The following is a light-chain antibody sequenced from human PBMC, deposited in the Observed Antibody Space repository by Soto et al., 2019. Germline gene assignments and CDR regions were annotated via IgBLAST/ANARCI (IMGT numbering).Light chain of an antibody. J-gene: IGKJ4*01. CDR2: GAS. CDR3: QQYNDWPPLT. Sequence: EIVLTQSPGTLSLSPGHRATLSCRASQSVFSSYLAWYQKKPGQAPRLXIYGASTRATGIPARFSGSGSGTELTLTITSLQSEDFATYYCQQYNDWPPLTFGGGTKVDIK. CDR1: QSVFSSY. V-gene: IGKV3-15*01.